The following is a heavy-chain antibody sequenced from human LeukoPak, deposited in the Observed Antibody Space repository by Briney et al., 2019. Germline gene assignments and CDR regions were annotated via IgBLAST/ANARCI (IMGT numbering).Heavy chain of an antibody. J-gene: IGHJ4*02. CDR2: INHSGST. Sequence: SETLSLTCAVYGGSFSGYYWSWIRQPPGKGLEWIGEINHSGSTNYNPSLKSRVTISVDTSKNQFSLKLSSVTAADTAVYYCARGASSYYDSSDYFDYWGQGTLVTVSS. D-gene: IGHD3-22*01. V-gene: IGHV4-34*01. CDR3: ARGASSYYDSSDYFDY. CDR1: GGSFSGYY.